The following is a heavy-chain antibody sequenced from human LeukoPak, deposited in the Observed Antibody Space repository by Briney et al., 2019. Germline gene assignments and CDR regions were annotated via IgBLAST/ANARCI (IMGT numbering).Heavy chain of an antibody. CDR2: INHSGST. CDR3: ASSIFGWFDP. Sequence: SETLSLTCIGSGGSISSSSYYWGWIRQPPGKGLEWIGEINHSGSTNYNPSLKSRVTISVDTSKNQFSLKLSSVTAADTAVYYCASSIFGWFDPWGQGTLVTVSS. V-gene: IGHV4-39*07. CDR1: GGSISSSSYY. D-gene: IGHD3-3*02. J-gene: IGHJ5*02.